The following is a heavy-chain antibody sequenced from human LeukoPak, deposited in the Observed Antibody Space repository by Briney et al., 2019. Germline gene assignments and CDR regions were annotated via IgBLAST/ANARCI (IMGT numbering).Heavy chain of an antibody. CDR1: GTSIGSNNYY. D-gene: IGHD1-26*01. Sequence: SETLSLTCTVSGTSIGSNNYYWGWIRQPPGKGLEWIGNTYYTGSTYHNPSLKSRVTISVDTSKNQFSLKLNSLTAADAAVYYCASHTSGSYQYYFDYWGQGTLVTVSS. V-gene: IGHV4-39*01. CDR3: ASHTSGSYQYYFDY. CDR2: TYYTGST. J-gene: IGHJ4*02.